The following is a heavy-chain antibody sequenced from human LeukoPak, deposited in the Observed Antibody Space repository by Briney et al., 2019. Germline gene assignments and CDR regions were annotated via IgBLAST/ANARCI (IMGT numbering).Heavy chain of an antibody. V-gene: IGHV4-59*01. CDR3: ARDVTLWSGYSYYYYYMDV. D-gene: IGHD3-3*01. CDR1: GGSISSYY. Sequence: SETLSLTCTVSGGSISSYYWSWIRQPPGKGLEWIGYIYYSGSTNYNPSLKSRVTISVDTSKNQFSLKLSSVTAADTAVYYCARDVTLWSGYSYYYYYMDVWGKGTTVTVSS. CDR2: IYYSGST. J-gene: IGHJ6*03.